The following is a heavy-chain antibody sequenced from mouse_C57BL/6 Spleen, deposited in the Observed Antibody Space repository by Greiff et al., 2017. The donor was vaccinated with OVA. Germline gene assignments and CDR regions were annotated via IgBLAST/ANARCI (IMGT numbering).Heavy chain of an antibody. V-gene: IGHV5-16*01. CDR1: GFTFSDYY. Sequence: EVQRVESEGGLVQPGSSMKLSCTASGFTFSDYYMAWVRQVPEKGLEWVANINYDGSSTYYLDSLKSRFIISRDNAKNILYLQMSSLKSEDTATYYCARSYGNYAMDYWGQGTSVTVSS. CDR3: ARSYGNYAMDY. D-gene: IGHD2-1*01. CDR2: INYDGSST. J-gene: IGHJ4*01.